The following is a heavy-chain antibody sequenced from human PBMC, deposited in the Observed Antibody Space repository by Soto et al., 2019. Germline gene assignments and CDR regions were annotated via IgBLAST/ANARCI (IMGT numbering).Heavy chain of an antibody. J-gene: IGHJ4*02. V-gene: IGHV5-51*01. CDR3: ARHSCYGECYGSYDY. D-gene: IGHD2-8*01. CDR2: IWPRDSDT. Sequence: PGESLKISCQGSGYSFADYWVAWVRQVPGKGLEPIGIIWPRDSDTRYSPSFQGQVTISADKSFNTAYLQWSNLKASDTAMYYCARHSCYGECYGSYDYWGQGTLVTVSS. CDR1: GYSFADYW.